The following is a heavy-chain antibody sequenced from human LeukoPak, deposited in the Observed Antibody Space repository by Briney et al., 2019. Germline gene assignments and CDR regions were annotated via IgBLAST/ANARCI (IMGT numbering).Heavy chain of an antibody. V-gene: IGHV3-66*04. J-gene: IGHJ4*02. CDR2: LHSGGST. CDR1: GFIVSNNY. CDR3: ARQVYGDYVGS. Sequence: GGSLRLSCAASGFIVSNNYMSWVRQAPGKGLEWVSVLHSGGSTYYADSVKGRFTISRDNAKNSLYLQMNSLRAEDTAVYYCARQVYGDYVGSWGQGTLVTVSS. D-gene: IGHD4-17*01.